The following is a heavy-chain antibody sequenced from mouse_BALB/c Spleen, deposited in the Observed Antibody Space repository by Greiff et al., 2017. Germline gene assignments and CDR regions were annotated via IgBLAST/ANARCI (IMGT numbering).Heavy chain of an antibody. CDR3: AIYGNYLYYAMDY. D-gene: IGHD2-1*01. V-gene: IGHV1-54*01. CDR2: INPGSGGT. Sequence: QVQLQQSGAELVRPGTSVKVSCKASGYAFTNYLIEWVKQRPGQGLEWIGVINPGSGGTNYNEKFKGKATLTADKSSSTAYMQLSSLTSDDSAVYFCAIYGNYLYYAMDYWGQGTSVTVSS. J-gene: IGHJ4*01. CDR1: GYAFTNYL.